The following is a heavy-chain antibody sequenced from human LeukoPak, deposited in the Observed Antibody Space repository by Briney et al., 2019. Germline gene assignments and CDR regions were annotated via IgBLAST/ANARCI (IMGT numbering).Heavy chain of an antibody. J-gene: IGHJ4*02. Sequence: GGSLRLSCAASGFTFSSYAMYWVRQAPGKGLEWVAVISYDGSNKYYADSVKGRFTISRDNSKNTLYLQMNSLRAEDTAVYYCARDSRDSSGYLGYWGQGTLVTVSS. D-gene: IGHD6-19*01. CDR2: ISYDGSNK. CDR3: ARDSRDSSGYLGY. CDR1: GFTFSSYA. V-gene: IGHV3-30*01.